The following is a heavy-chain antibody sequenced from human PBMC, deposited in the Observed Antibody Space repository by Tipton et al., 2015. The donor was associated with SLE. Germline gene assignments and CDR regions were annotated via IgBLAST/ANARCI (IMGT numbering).Heavy chain of an antibody. Sequence: TLSLTCTVSGVSISGSSYYWDWIRQPPGKGPEWIGRITNSGNTYYIPSLQRRVTMSVDTSKNHFSLKLSSVTAADTAVYYCARVDSGRMFLGAFDIWGQGTLVTVSS. D-gene: IGHD3-16*01. CDR1: GVSISGSSYY. V-gene: IGHV4-39*02. CDR2: ITNSGNT. J-gene: IGHJ3*02. CDR3: ARVDSGRMFLGAFDI.